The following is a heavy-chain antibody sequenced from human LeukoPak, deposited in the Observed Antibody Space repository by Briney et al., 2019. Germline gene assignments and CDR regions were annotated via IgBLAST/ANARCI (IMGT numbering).Heavy chain of an antibody. CDR3: ARDSRYSGSDSGPSDSDY. J-gene: IGHJ4*02. D-gene: IGHD1-26*01. Sequence: GASVKVSCTASGYTFTSYGISWVRHAPGQGLEWMGWISAYNGNTNYAQKLQGRVTMTTDTSTSTAYMELRSLRSDDTAVYYCARDSRYSGSDSGPSDSDYWGQGTLVTVSS. V-gene: IGHV1-18*01. CDR2: ISAYNGNT. CDR1: GYTFTSYG.